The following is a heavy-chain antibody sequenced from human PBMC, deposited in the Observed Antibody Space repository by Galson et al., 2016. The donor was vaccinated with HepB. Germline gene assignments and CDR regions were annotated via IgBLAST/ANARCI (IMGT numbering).Heavy chain of an antibody. Sequence: SLRLSCAASGFTFRSYAMTWVRQAPGKGLEWVSTIRGSGGSTYHADSVKGRFTISRDNSKNTVYLQMNSLRAEDTAVYYCAKFASGTYYLDSFDYWGQGTLVTVSS. D-gene: IGHD3-10*01. CDR1: GFTFRSYA. CDR3: AKFASGTYYLDSFDY. CDR2: IRGSGGST. V-gene: IGHV3-23*01. J-gene: IGHJ4*02.